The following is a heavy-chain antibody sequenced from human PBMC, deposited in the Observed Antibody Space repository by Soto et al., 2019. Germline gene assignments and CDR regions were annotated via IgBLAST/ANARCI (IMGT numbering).Heavy chain of an antibody. Sequence: ASVKVSCKASGYTFTSYDINWVRQATGQGLEWMGWMNPNSGNTNYAQKLQGRVTMTTDTSTSTAYMELRSLRSDDTAVYYCARDRGELSFRAFDIWGQGTMVTVSS. D-gene: IGHD3-16*02. CDR2: MNPNSGNT. J-gene: IGHJ3*02. V-gene: IGHV1-18*01. CDR1: GYTFTSYD. CDR3: ARDRGELSFRAFDI.